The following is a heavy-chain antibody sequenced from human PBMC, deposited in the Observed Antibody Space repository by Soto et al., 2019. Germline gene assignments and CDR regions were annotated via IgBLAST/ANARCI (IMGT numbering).Heavy chain of an antibody. CDR3: VRLRYCSSTSCHRFDP. V-gene: IGHV4-31*03. Sequence: SETLSLTCTVSGGSISSSGYYWSWIHQHPGKGLEWIGHIYYSGSTYYNPSLKSRVTISVDTSKNQFSLKLSSVTAADTAVYYCVRLRYCSSTSCHRFDPWGQGTLVTVS. J-gene: IGHJ5*02. CDR2: IYYSGST. D-gene: IGHD2-2*02. CDR1: GGSISSSGYY.